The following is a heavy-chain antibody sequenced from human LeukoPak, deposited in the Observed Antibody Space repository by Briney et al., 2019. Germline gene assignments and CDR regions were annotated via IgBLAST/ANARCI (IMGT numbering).Heavy chain of an antibody. CDR1: GFTFSYYW. CDR2: INTEGSVT. CDR3: AGGGSSYYYYYMDV. J-gene: IGHJ6*03. V-gene: IGHV3-74*01. Sequence: GGSLSLSCAASGFTFSYYWMHWVRQAPGKGLVWVSRINTEGSVTTYADSVKGRFTISRDNAKNTVYLQMNSLRVDDTAVYFCAGGGSSYYYYYMDVWGNGTTVTVSS. D-gene: IGHD5-12*01.